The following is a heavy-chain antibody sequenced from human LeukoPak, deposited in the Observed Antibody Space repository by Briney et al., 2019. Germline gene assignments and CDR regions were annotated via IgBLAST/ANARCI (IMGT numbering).Heavy chain of an antibody. Sequence: GGSLRLSCVGSELTFSTYPMSWVRQAPGKGLEWVSAISGSGGSTFYADSVKGRFTISRDNSKNTLFLQMNSLGAEDTAIYYCATRRKDGYNANYYGMDVWGQGTTVTVSS. CDR2: ISGSGGST. J-gene: IGHJ6*02. V-gene: IGHV3-23*01. CDR1: ELTFSTYP. D-gene: IGHD5-24*01. CDR3: ATRRKDGYNANYYGMDV.